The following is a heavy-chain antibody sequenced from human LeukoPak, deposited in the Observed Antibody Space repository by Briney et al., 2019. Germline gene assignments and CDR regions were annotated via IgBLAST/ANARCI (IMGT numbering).Heavy chain of an antibody. D-gene: IGHD2-2*01. CDR2: ISGSGGST. Sequence: GGSLRLSCAASGFTFSSYGMSWVRQAPGKGLEWVSAISGSGGSTYYADSVKGRFTISRDNAKNSLYLQMNSLRAEDTAVYYCAKVQAQRVFDIWGQGTMVTVSS. V-gene: IGHV3-23*01. CDR3: AKVQAQRVFDI. CDR1: GFTFSSYG. J-gene: IGHJ3*02.